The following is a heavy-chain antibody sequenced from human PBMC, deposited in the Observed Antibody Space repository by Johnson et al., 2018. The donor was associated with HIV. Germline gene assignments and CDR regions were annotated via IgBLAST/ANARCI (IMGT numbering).Heavy chain of an antibody. CDR3: AKAGGPYYDFWSGIHAFDI. CDR2: ISYDGSNK. V-gene: IGHV3-30*04. CDR1: EFSFSTYA. Sequence: QVQLVESGGGVVQPERSLRLSCAASEFSFSTYAMRWVRQAPGKGLEWVAVISYDGSNKYYADSVKGRFTISRDNSKNTLYLQMNSLRAEDTAVHYCAKAGGPYYDFWSGIHAFDIWGQGTMVTVSS. D-gene: IGHD3-3*01. J-gene: IGHJ3*02.